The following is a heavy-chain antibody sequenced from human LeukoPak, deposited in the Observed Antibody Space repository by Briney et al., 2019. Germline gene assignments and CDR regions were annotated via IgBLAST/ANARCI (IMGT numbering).Heavy chain of an antibody. CDR2: ISYDGSNK. CDR1: GFTFSSYG. D-gene: IGHD4-11*01. CDR3: ARANYSDYGGGFDC. V-gene: IGHV3-30*03. J-gene: IGHJ5*01. Sequence: GGSLRLSCAASGFTFSSYGMHWVRQAPGKGLEWVAVISYDGSNKYYADSVKGRFTISRDNSKNTLYLQMNSLRAEDTATYYCARANYSDYGGGFDCWGRGTLVTVSS.